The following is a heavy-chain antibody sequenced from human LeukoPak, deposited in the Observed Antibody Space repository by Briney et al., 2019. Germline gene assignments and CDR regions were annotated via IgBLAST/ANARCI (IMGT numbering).Heavy chain of an antibody. J-gene: IGHJ4*02. Sequence: ASVKVSCKASGYTFTSYGISWVRQAPGQGLEWMGWINPNSGGTNYAQKFQGRVTMTRDTSISTAYMELSRLRSDDTAVYYCARAHRHGSGSYGISGDYWGQGTLVTVSS. CDR3: ARAHRHGSGSYGISGDY. D-gene: IGHD3-10*01. CDR2: INPNSGGT. V-gene: IGHV1-2*02. CDR1: GYTFTSYG.